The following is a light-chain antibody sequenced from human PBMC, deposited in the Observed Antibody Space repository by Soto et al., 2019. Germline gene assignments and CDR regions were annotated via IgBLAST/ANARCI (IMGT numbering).Light chain of an antibody. J-gene: IGLJ1*01. CDR3: SSYTSSFKLAV. V-gene: IGLV2-14*03. CDR2: DVS. Sequence: QSALTQPASVSGSPGQSITIFCTGTSSDVGGYNYVSWHQQHPGSAPKLMIYDVSSRPSGVSNRFSGSKSGNTASLTISGLQAEDEADYYCSSYTSSFKLAVFGRGTKSPS. CDR1: SSDVGGYNY.